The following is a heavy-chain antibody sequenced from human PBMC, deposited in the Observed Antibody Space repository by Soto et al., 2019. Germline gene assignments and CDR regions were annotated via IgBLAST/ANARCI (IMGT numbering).Heavy chain of an antibody. CDR1: RVAFSEVI. V-gene: IGHV1-69*13. Sequence: ASVKVSCQGSRVAFSEVIVAWVRQAPGLGLEWVGGIIPIFGTANYAQKFQGRVTITADESTSTSYMEVNNLRSEDTAVYYCAKVRYSSPMGYYYGMDVWGQGTTVTVSS. CDR2: IIPIFGTA. J-gene: IGHJ6*02. CDR3: AKVRYSSPMGYYYGMDV. D-gene: IGHD6-19*01.